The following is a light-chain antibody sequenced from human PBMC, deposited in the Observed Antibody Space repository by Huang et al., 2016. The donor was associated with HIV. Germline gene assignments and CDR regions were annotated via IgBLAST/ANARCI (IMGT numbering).Light chain of an antibody. CDR3: QQSLSTPYT. CDR1: QRISTH. J-gene: IGKJ2*01. CDR2: AAS. V-gene: IGKV1-39*01. Sequence: DIQLTQSPSSLSASVGDSVTITCRASQRISTHLSWYRQRPGKTPDLLIYAASSLEGEVPSRFSGSGSGTDFSLTISTLQPEDFATYYCQQSLSTPYTFGQGTKVEIK.